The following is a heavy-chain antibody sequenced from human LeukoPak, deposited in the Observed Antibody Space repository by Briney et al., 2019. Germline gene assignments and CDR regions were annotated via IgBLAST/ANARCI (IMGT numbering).Heavy chain of an antibody. Sequence: SETLSLTCTVSGGSISSSSDYWGWSRQPPGKGLEWIESIYYSGSTYYNPSLKRRVTISVDTSKNPFSLKLSSVTAADTAVYYCARAPRITIFGVVKNWFDPWGQGTLVTVSS. J-gene: IGHJ5*02. V-gene: IGHV4-39*07. D-gene: IGHD3-3*01. CDR3: ARAPRITIFGVVKNWFDP. CDR2: IYYSGST. CDR1: GGSISSSSDY.